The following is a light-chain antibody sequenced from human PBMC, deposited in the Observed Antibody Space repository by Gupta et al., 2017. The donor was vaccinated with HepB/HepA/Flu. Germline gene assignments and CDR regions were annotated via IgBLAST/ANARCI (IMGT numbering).Light chain of an antibody. CDR2: QDS. V-gene: IGLV3-1*01. J-gene: IGLJ3*02. Sequence: SYEVTQPPSVSVSPGQTASIPCSGEKLGERYVCWYQQRPGQSTVVLIYQDSKRPSGIPERVYGSNAGKTATMTSSGTQATDESDYYCQEWDSRRRVFGGGTKLTVL. CDR1: KLGERY. CDR3: QEWDSRRRV.